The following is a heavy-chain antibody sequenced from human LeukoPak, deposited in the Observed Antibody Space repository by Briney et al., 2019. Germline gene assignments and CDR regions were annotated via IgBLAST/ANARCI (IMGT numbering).Heavy chain of an antibody. CDR3: ARDYGAYFDY. CDR1: GFTFSSYS. J-gene: IGHJ4*02. CDR2: IISSIATI. D-gene: IGHD4-17*01. Sequence: PGGSLRLSCAAAGFTFSSYSMNWVRQAQGKGLEWVSYIISSIATIYYADSVKGRFTIYRDNAKNSLYLQMNSLRAEDTAVYYCARDYGAYFDYWGQGTLVTVSS. V-gene: IGHV3-48*01.